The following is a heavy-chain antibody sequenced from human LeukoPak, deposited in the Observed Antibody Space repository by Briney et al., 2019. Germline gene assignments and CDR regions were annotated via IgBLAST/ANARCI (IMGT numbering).Heavy chain of an antibody. V-gene: IGHV3-33*01. CDR3: ARALGVGSASNGMDV. CDR1: GFTFSSYG. Sequence: GGSLRLSCAASGFTFSSYGMHWVRQAPGKGLEWVAVIWYDGSNKYYADSVKGRFTISRDNAKNSLYLQMNSLRAEDTAVYYCARALGVGSASNGMDVWGQGTTVTVSS. J-gene: IGHJ6*02. CDR2: IWYDGSNK. D-gene: IGHD3-10*01.